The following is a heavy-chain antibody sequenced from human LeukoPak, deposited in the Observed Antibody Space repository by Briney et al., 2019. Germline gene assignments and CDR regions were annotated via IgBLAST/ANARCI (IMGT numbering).Heavy chain of an antibody. Sequence: PSETLSLTCTVSGGSITSYYWSWIRQPPGKGLEWLGYIYYNGGTNYNPSLKSRVTLSIDTSNNQFSLKLSSVTAADTAVYYCARVGTGNLDHWGRGTLVTVSS. J-gene: IGHJ4*01. CDR3: ARVGTGNLDH. CDR1: GGSITSYY. V-gene: IGHV4-59*01. D-gene: IGHD1-1*01. CDR2: IYYNGGT.